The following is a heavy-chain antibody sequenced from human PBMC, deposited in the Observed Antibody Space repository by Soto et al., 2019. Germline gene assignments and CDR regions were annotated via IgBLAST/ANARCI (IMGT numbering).Heavy chain of an antibody. D-gene: IGHD4-17*01. CDR2: ISYDGSNK. V-gene: IGHV3-30*18. CDR1: GFTFSSYG. Sequence: GGSLRLSCAASGFTFSSYGMHWVRQAPGKGLEWVAVISYDGSNKYYADSVKGRFTISRDNSKNTLYLQMNSLRAEDTAVYYCAKVGDDYGDYLGYWGQGTLVTVSS. CDR3: AKVGDDYGDYLGY. J-gene: IGHJ4*02.